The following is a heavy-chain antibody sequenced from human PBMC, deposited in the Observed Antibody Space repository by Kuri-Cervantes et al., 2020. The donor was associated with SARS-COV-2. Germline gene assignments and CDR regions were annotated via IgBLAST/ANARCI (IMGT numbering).Heavy chain of an antibody. CDR2: IYYSGST. Sequence: SETLSLTCAVSGYSISSGYYWGWIRQPPGKGLEWIGSIYYSGSTYYNPSLKSRVTISVDTSKNQFSLKLSSVTAADTAVYYCARHELEFDYWGQGTLVTVSS. J-gene: IGHJ4*02. CDR3: ARHELEFDY. CDR1: GYSISSGYY. V-gene: IGHV4-38-2*01. D-gene: IGHD1-1*01.